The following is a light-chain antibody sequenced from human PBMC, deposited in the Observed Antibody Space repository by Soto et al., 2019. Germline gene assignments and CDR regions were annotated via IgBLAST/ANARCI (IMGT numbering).Light chain of an antibody. CDR1: KRVSTN. CDR3: KQYNNWRT. V-gene: IGKV3-15*01. CDR2: RAS. Sequence: EIVMTQSPPTLSVSPGEKATPSCRAGKRVSTNLAWYRQKPGQPPRLLIQRASTRATGIPARFSGSGSGTEFTLTISSLQSEDSAVYYCKQYNNWRTFGQGTKVEIK. J-gene: IGKJ1*01.